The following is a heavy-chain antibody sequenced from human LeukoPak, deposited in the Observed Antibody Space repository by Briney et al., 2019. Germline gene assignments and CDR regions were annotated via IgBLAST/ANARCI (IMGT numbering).Heavy chain of an antibody. J-gene: IGHJ6*03. CDR3: AREVVYYYYMDV. CDR1: GDSISSGSYY. V-gene: IGHV4-61*02. Sequence: SQTLSLTCTVSGDSISSGSYYWSWIRRPAGKGLEWIGRIYTSGSTNYNPSLKSRVTISVDTSKNQFSLKLSSVTAADTAVYYCAREVVYYYYMDVWGKGTTVTVSS. CDR2: IYTSGST.